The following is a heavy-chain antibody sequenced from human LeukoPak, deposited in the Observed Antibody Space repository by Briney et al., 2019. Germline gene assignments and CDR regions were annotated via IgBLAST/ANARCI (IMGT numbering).Heavy chain of an antibody. D-gene: IGHD2-15*01. CDR1: GFTFSRYW. CDR2: IKQDGSEK. Sequence: GGSLRLSCAASGFTFSRYWMSWVRRAPGRGRWWWPNIKQDGSEKYYVASVKGRSTISRDNAKNSLYLQMNSLRAEDTAVFYCARDTVVVVSATSLFDYWGQGTLVTVSS. CDR3: ARDTVVVVSATSLFDY. J-gene: IGHJ4*02. V-gene: IGHV3-7*05.